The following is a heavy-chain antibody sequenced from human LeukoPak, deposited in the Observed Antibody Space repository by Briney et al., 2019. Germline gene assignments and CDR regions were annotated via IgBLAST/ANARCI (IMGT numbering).Heavy chain of an antibody. Sequence: SETLSLTCTVSGGSISSGGYYWSWIRQHPGKGLEWIGYIYYSGSTYYNPSLKSRVTISVDTSKNQFSLKLSSVTAADTAVYYCARGNHDYGDPNWFDPWGQGTLVTVSS. CDR2: IYYSGST. CDR3: ARGNHDYGDPNWFDP. D-gene: IGHD4-17*01. J-gene: IGHJ5*02. V-gene: IGHV4-31*03. CDR1: GGSISSGGYY.